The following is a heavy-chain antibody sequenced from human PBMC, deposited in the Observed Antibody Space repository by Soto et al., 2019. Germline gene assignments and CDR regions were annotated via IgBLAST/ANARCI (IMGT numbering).Heavy chain of an antibody. Sequence: QVQLVESGGGVVQPGRSLRLSCAVSGFTLSSYGIHWVRQAPGKGLEWVALMSYDGNKKYYADSVKGRFTSSRDNSKNPLSLQMDSLRPEDTAVYYCAKGLSVIQEWIIDGHWGKGTQVTVSS. D-gene: IGHD5-18*01. CDR1: GFTLSSYG. J-gene: IGHJ4*02. V-gene: IGHV3-30*18. CDR2: MSYDGNKK. CDR3: AKGLSVIQEWIIDGH.